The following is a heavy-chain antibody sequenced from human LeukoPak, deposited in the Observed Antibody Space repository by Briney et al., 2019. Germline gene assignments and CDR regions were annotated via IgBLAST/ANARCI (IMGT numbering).Heavy chain of an antibody. V-gene: IGHV3-53*01. CDR1: GFTVSNNH. CDR3: ARDRVEVTTSMLGGVKRTVTDYYGMDV. Sequence: GGSLRLSCGASGFTVSNNHMSWVRQAPGKGLEWVSITYSDGTTYYADSVKGRITISRDNSRNTLYVQMNSLRAEDTAVYFCARDRVEVTTSMLGGVKRTVTDYYGMDVWGQGTTVTVSS. D-gene: IGHD3-16*01. CDR2: TYSDGTT. J-gene: IGHJ6*02.